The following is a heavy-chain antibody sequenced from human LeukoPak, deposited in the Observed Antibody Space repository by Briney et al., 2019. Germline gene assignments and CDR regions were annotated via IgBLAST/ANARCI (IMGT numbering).Heavy chain of an antibody. CDR2: INPDGSPT. CDR1: GFTFSRYW. D-gene: IGHD7-27*01. V-gene: IGHV3-74*01. CDR3: VRVLSASWGWFDP. J-gene: IGHJ5*02. Sequence: GESLSLSCAASGFTFSRYWIHWVRQAPGKGLEGVSRINPDGSPTPYPASVTRRFTVSSANATNPVYLQMNSLRAEDTALYHCVRVLSASWGWFDPWGQGTLVTVSS.